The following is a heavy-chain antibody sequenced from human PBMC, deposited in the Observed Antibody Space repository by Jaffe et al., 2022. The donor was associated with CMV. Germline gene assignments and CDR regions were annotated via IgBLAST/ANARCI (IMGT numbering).Heavy chain of an antibody. V-gene: IGHV4-39*01. Sequence: QLQMQESGPGLVKPSETLSLTCTVSGGSTMSSSSYYWGWIRQPPGKGLEWIGNMYYSGSTYYNPSLKSRVTISVDTSKNQFSLKLSGATAADTAVYYCASIRRSGWYGDYWGQGTLVTVSS. CDR1: GGSTMSSSSYY. CDR2: MYYSGST. D-gene: IGHD6-19*01. CDR3: ASIRRSGWYGDY. J-gene: IGHJ4*02.